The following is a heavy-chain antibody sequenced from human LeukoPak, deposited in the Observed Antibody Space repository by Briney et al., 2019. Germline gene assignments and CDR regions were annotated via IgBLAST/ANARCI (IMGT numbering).Heavy chain of an antibody. CDR2: INPNSGGT. J-gene: IGHJ6*03. V-gene: IGHV1-2*02. CDR1: GYTFTGYY. D-gene: IGHD3-10*01. CDR3: ARDPPLLWFGELFSYYYMDV. Sequence: ASVKVSCKASGYTFTGYYMHWVRQAPGQGLEWMGWINPNSGGTNYAQKLQGRVTMTTDTSTSTAYMELRSLRSDDTAVYYCARDPPLLWFGELFSYYYMDVWGKGTTVTISS.